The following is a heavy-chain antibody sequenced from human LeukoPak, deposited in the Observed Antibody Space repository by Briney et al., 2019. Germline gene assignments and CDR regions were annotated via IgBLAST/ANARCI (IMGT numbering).Heavy chain of an antibody. CDR3: AKVAKYYYGSETYYFFAH. CDR1: GFSFSRYW. J-gene: IGHJ1*01. CDR2: INQDGTEK. Sequence: PGGSLRLSCAASGFSFSRYWMTWVRQAPGKGLEWVANINQDGTEKYYVDSVKGRFAISRDNAKNSLYLQMNSLRVEDTAIYYCAKVAKYYYGSETYYFFAHWGQGTPVTASS. V-gene: IGHV3-7*01. D-gene: IGHD3-10*01.